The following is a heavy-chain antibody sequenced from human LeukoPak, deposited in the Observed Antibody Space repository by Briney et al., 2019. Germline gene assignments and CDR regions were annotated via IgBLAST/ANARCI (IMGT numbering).Heavy chain of an antibody. CDR3: AREAENYYYYYGMDV. CDR1: GGSISSHY. Sequence: SETLSLTCTVSGGSISSHYWSWIRQPPGKGLEWIGYIYYSGSTNYNPSLKSRVTISVDTSKNQFSLKLSSVTAADTAVYYCAREAENYYYYYGMDVWGQGTTVTVSS. V-gene: IGHV4-59*11. CDR2: IYYSGST. J-gene: IGHJ6*02.